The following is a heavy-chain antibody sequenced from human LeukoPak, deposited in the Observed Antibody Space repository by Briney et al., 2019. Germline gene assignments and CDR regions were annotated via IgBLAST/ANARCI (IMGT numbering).Heavy chain of an antibody. D-gene: IGHD4-17*01. Sequence: VESPMISCHGSGYSFTSYWIGWVGQLPPRGRAGMGVIYPGDCDTRYNPSFQGQVTISADKSMSPVYLQGSSLNASDTAVYYCARYHPVTTGYYFDYWGQGTLVTVSS. CDR2: IYPGDCDT. V-gene: IGHV5-51*01. CDR3: ARYHPVTTGYYFDY. J-gene: IGHJ4*02. CDR1: GYSFTSYW.